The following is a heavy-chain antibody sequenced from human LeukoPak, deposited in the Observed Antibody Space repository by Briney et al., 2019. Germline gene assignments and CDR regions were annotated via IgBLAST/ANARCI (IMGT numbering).Heavy chain of an antibody. Sequence: GGSLRLSCAASGFTLSSYAMSWVRQAPGKGVEWVSAISGSGGSTYYADSVKGRFTIYRDNSKNTLYLQMNSLRAEDTAVYYCATGSGYYWADYWGQGTLVTVSS. CDR2: ISGSGGST. V-gene: IGHV3-23*01. CDR3: ATGSGYYWADY. J-gene: IGHJ4*02. D-gene: IGHD3-22*01. CDR1: GFTLSSYA.